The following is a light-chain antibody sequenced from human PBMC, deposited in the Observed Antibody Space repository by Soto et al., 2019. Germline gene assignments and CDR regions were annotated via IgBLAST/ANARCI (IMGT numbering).Light chain of an antibody. J-gene: IGLJ2*01. Sequence: QSALTQPASVSGSPGQSITISCTGTSSDVGTYNLVSWYQQHPGKAPKLMIYEDIERPSGVSNRFSGSKSGNTASLTISGXQTEDEADYYCCSYAGGTSVVFGGGTKVTVL. CDR2: EDI. V-gene: IGLV2-23*01. CDR3: CSYAGGTSVV. CDR1: SSDVGTYNL.